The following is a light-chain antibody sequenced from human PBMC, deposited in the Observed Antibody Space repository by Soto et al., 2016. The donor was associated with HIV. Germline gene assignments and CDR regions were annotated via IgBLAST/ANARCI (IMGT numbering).Light chain of an antibody. CDR2: EVS. CDR1: QSLLHSDGKTY. CDR3: MQGTHFPRT. Sequence: DTVMTQTPLSLSVTPGQPASISCKSNQSLLHSDGKTYLSWYLQKPGQPPHLLIYEVSNRFSGVPIRFSGSGSGTDFTLKISRVEAEDIGVYYCMQGTHFPRTFGQGTKVEIK. V-gene: IGKV2-29*03. J-gene: IGKJ1*01.